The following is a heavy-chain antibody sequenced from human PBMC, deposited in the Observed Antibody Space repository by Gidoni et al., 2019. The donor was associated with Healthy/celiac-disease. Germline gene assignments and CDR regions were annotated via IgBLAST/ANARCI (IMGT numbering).Heavy chain of an antibody. CDR3: ALGTGRYYYYYYMDV. D-gene: IGHD7-27*01. V-gene: IGHV4-34*01. J-gene: IGHJ6*03. Sequence: VHLQQWGAGLLKPSETLSLTCSAHVVSFCGYYWRWIRQPPGKGLEWIGALNHSGSTNYNPSLKSRVTISVDTSKNQFSLKLSSVTAADTAVYYCALGTGRYYYYYYMDVWGKGTTVTVSS. CDR2: LNHSGST. CDR1: VVSFCGYY.